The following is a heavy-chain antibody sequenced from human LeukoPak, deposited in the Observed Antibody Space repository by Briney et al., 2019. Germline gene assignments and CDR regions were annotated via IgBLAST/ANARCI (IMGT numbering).Heavy chain of an antibody. D-gene: IGHD3-10*01. Sequence: GGSLRLSCTTSGFNFSRNGMHWVRQAPGKGLEWVAFIRFDGTNTLYGASVRGRFTISRDNSKHTVYLQLNSLTAEDTAVYFCATDFDDINSNYYYIPEYWGRGTLVTVSS. CDR2: IRFDGTNT. CDR3: ATDFDDINSNYYYIPEY. CDR1: GFNFSRNG. V-gene: IGHV3-30*02. J-gene: IGHJ4*02.